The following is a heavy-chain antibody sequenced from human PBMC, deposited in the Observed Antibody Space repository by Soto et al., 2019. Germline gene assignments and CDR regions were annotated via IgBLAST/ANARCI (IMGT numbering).Heavy chain of an antibody. D-gene: IGHD6-13*01. CDR3: ARTIAAAGGRRYFDL. J-gene: IGHJ2*01. Sequence: QVQLVESGGGLVKPGGYLRLSCAASGFTFSDYYMSWIRQAPGKGLEWVSYISSSSSYTNYEDSVKGRFTISRDNAKNSLYLQMNSLRAEDTAVYYCARTIAAAGGRRYFDLWGRGTLVTVSS. CDR1: GFTFSDYY. V-gene: IGHV3-11*05. CDR2: ISSSSSYT.